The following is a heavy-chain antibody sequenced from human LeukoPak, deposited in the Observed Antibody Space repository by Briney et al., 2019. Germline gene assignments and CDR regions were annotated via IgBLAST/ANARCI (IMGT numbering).Heavy chain of an antibody. V-gene: IGHV1-69*13. Sequence: GASVKVSCKASGGTFSSYAISWVRQAPGQGLEWMGGIISIFGTANYAQKFQGRVTITADESTSTAYMELSSLRSEDTAVYYCARGYYDFWSGYSPLNYYYYGMDVWGQGTTVTVSS. J-gene: IGHJ6*02. D-gene: IGHD3-3*01. CDR3: ARGYYDFWSGYSPLNYYYYGMDV. CDR1: GGTFSSYA. CDR2: IISIFGTA.